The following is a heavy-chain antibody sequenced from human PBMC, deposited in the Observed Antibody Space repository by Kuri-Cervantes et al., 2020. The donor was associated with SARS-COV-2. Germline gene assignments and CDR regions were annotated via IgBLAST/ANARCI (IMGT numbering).Heavy chain of an antibody. CDR2: INHSGST. CDR1: GGSFSGYY. Sequence: GSLRLSCAVYGGSFSGYYWSWIRQPPGKGLEWIGEINHSGSTNYNPSLKSRVTISVDTSKNQFSLKLSSVTAADTAVYYCARDRYFDYLRVNFFDYWGQGSLVTVSS. J-gene: IGHJ4*02. CDR3: ARDRYFDYLRVNFFDY. V-gene: IGHV4-34*01. D-gene: IGHD3-9*01.